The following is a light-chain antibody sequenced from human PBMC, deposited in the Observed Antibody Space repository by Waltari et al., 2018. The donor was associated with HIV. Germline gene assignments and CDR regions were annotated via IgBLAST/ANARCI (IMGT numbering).Light chain of an antibody. Sequence: QSVLTQPPSVSAAPGQKVPISCSGTSSNIANTYVSWYQQLQGTAPKLLIYDNNKRPSGIPDRFSGSKSGTSATLGITGLQTGDEADYYCGTWDSSLSVEVFGGGTKLTVL. CDR1: SSNIANTY. J-gene: IGLJ2*01. CDR3: GTWDSSLSVEV. CDR2: DNN. V-gene: IGLV1-51*01.